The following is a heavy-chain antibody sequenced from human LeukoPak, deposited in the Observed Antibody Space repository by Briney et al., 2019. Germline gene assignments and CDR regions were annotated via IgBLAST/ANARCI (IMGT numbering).Heavy chain of an antibody. Sequence: PGGSLRLSCAASGFTFSDYSMTWVRQAPGKALEWVSSISGNSFHIYYADSVKGRFTISRDNAYTSLYLQLNSLRAEDTAVYYCASGTIVGARGADNWGQGTLVTDSS. CDR3: ASGTIVGARGADN. V-gene: IGHV3-21*01. CDR2: ISGNSFHI. J-gene: IGHJ4*02. D-gene: IGHD1-26*01. CDR1: GFTFSDYS.